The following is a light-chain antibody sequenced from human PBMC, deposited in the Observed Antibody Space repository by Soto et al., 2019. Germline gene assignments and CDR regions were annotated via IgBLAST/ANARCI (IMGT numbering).Light chain of an antibody. J-gene: IGLJ2*01. CDR3: SSYTSSSPLVV. CDR2: AVS. Sequence: QSVLTQPASVSGSPGQSITISCTGTSSDVGGYNYVSWYQQHPGKAPKLMIYAVSNRPSGVSNRFSGSKSGNTASLTISGLQSEDEADYYCSSYTSSSPLVVFGGGTQLTVL. CDR1: SSDVGGYNY. V-gene: IGLV2-14*01.